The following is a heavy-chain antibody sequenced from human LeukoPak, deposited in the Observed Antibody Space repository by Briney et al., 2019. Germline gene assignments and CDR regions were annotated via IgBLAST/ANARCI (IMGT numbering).Heavy chain of an antibody. CDR3: AKDSRIAVAGRGDLDY. V-gene: IGHV3-23*01. Sequence: TGASLRLSCAASGFTFSSYAMSWVRQAPGKGLEWVSAISGSGGSTYYADSVKGRFTISGDNSKNTLYLQMNSLRAEDTAVYYCAKDSRIAVAGRGDLDYWGQGTLVTVSS. J-gene: IGHJ4*02. CDR1: GFTFSSYA. CDR2: ISGSGGST. D-gene: IGHD6-19*01.